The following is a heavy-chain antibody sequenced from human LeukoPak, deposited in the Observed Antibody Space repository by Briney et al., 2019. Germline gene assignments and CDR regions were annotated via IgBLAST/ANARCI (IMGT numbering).Heavy chain of an antibody. CDR2: IYYSGST. CDR1: GGSISSYY. CDR3: ARLVPTVTTWSYYYYGMDV. D-gene: IGHD4-17*01. J-gene: IGHJ6*02. V-gene: IGHV4-59*01. Sequence: KSSETLSLTCTVSGGSISSYYWSWIRQPPGKGLEWIGYIYYSGSTNYNPSLKSRVTISVDTSKNQFSLKLSSVTAADTAVYYCARLVPTVTTWSYYYYGMDVWGQGTTVTVSS.